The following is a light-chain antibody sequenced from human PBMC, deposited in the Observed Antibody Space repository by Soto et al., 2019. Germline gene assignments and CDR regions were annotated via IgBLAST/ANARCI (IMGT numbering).Light chain of an antibody. Sequence: DILMTQSPSTLSASVGDRITITCRASETISSWLAWYQQKSGKAPQLLIYDASTLESGVPSRFSGSGFVTEFSLTISSLQPDDFATYYCQEYESHRRTFGPGTKVEIK. CDR3: QEYESHRRT. J-gene: IGKJ1*01. CDR2: DAS. CDR1: ETISSW. V-gene: IGKV1-5*01.